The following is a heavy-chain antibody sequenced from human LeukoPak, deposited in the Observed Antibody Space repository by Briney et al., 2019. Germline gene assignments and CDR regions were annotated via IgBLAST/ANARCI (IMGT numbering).Heavy chain of an antibody. Sequence: PGGSLRLSCAASGFTFSSYGMHWVRQAPGKGLEWVAFIRYDGRNKYYADSVKGRFIISRDNSKNTLYLQMNSLRAEDTAVYYCARDRHITIFGVVVIPFDYWGQGTLVTVSS. CDR1: GFTFSSYG. CDR3: ARDRHITIFGVVVIPFDY. D-gene: IGHD3-3*01. CDR2: IRYDGRNK. V-gene: IGHV3-30*02. J-gene: IGHJ4*02.